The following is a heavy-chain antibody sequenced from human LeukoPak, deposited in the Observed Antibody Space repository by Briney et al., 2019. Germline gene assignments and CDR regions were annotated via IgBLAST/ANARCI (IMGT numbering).Heavy chain of an antibody. Sequence: PSQTLSLTCIVSGGSISSGDHYWSWIRQPPGKGLEWIGHIHYSGSTYYNPSLKSRLTISVDTSKNQFSLNLKSVTAADTAVYYCARDTVHRVAAVKGSYWGQGTLVTVSS. CDR1: GGSISSGDHY. J-gene: IGHJ4*02. D-gene: IGHD6-13*01. CDR3: ARDTVHRVAAVKGSY. CDR2: IHYSGST. V-gene: IGHV4-30-4*01.